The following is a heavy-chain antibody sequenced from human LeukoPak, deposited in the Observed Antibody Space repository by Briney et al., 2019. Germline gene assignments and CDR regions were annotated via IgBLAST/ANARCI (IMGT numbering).Heavy chain of an antibody. V-gene: IGHV3-30*14. J-gene: IGHJ4*02. D-gene: IGHD2-2*01. CDR3: ARSSLSPYCSSTSCPFDY. CDR1: GFTFSSHA. Sequence: GGSLRLSCAASGFTFSSHAMHWVRQAPGKGLEWVAVISYDGSNKYYADSVKGRFTISRDNSKNTLYLQMNSLRAEDTAVYYCARSSLSPYCSSTSCPFDYWGQGTLVTVSS. CDR2: ISYDGSNK.